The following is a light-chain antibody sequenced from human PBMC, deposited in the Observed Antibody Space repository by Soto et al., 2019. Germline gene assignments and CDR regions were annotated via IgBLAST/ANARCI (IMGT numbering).Light chain of an antibody. CDR3: QQYGNSPIT. J-gene: IGKJ5*01. V-gene: IGKV3-20*01. Sequence: ELVLPPSPGTLSLSRGESSTLSGRASERIYSAYLGWYQQKPGQAPRLLIYGTSSRATGIPDRVSGSGAGTDFTLTISSLEPEEFAVYYCQQYGNSPITFGQGTRLDIK. CDR1: ERIYSAY. CDR2: GTS.